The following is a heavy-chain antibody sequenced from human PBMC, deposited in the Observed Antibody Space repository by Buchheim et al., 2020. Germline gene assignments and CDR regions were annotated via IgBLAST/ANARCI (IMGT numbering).Heavy chain of an antibody. Sequence: QVQLVESGGGVVQPGRSLRLSCAASGFTFSSYAMHWVRQAPGKGLEWVAVISYDGSNKYYADSVKGRFTISRDNSKNTLYLQMNSLRAEDTAVYYCARDRACGGDCYLGPFDYWGQETL. CDR1: GFTFSSYA. CDR3: ARDRACGGDCYLGPFDY. J-gene: IGHJ4*02. CDR2: ISYDGSNK. V-gene: IGHV3-30-3*01. D-gene: IGHD2-21*02.